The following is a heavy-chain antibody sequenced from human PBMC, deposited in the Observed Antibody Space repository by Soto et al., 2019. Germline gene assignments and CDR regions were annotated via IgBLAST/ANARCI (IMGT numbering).Heavy chain of an antibody. J-gene: IGHJ6*02. D-gene: IGHD3-10*01. CDR3: AKFLLYFGAKNYGMDV. Sequence: GGSLRLSCAASGFTFSSYAMSWVRQAPGKGLEWVSAISGSGGSTYYADSVKGRFTISRDNSKNTLFLQMNSLRAEDTAIYYCAKFLLYFGAKNYGMDVWGQGTTVTVSS. V-gene: IGHV3-23*01. CDR2: ISGSGGST. CDR1: GFTFSSYA.